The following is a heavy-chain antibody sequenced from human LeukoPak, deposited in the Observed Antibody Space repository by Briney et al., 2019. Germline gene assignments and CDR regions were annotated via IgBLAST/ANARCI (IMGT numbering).Heavy chain of an antibody. CDR2: ICGSGGST. CDR1: GFTFSSCA. CDR3: AKAQGKSYGYHWFDP. D-gene: IGHD5-18*01. J-gene: IGHJ5*02. Sequence: GGSLTLSCAASGFTFSSCAMSWLRQAPGKGLEWVSAICGSGGSTYYADSVKGRFTTSRHNSKNTLYLQMNSLRAEDTAVYYCAKAQGKSYGYHWFDPWGEGNLVTVSS. V-gene: IGHV3-23*01.